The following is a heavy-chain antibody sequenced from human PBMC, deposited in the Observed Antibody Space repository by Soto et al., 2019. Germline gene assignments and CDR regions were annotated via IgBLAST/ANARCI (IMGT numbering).Heavy chain of an antibody. Sequence: GGSLRLSCAASGFTVSSNYMSWVRQAPGKGLEWVSVIYSGGSTYYADSVKGRFTISRHNSKNTLYLQMNSLRAEDTAVYYCARAALYYYDSSGYYFDYWGQGTLVTVSS. CDR1: GFTVSSNY. CDR3: ARAALYYYDSSGYYFDY. CDR2: IYSGGST. D-gene: IGHD3-22*01. V-gene: IGHV3-53*04. J-gene: IGHJ4*02.